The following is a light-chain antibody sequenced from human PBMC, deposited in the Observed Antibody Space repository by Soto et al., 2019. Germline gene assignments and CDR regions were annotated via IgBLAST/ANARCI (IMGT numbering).Light chain of an antibody. V-gene: IGKV3-15*01. Sequence: EIVMTQSPATLSVSPGERATLSCRASQSVSSTLAWYQQKPGQAPRLLIYGASTRATGIPARFSGSGSGTEFTLTISSLQPDDFATYYCQQYNTFWTFGQGTKVDIK. J-gene: IGKJ1*01. CDR1: QSVSST. CDR3: QQYNTFWT. CDR2: GAS.